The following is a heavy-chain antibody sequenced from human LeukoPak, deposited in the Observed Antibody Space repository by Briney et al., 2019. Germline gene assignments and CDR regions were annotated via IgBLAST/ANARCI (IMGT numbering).Heavy chain of an antibody. CDR2: ISYDGSNK. D-gene: IGHD3-22*01. J-gene: IGHJ4*02. CDR3: ARGGYDSSGYYSFFDY. CDR1: GFTFSSYA. V-gene: IGHV3-30-3*01. Sequence: GGSLRLSCAASGFTFSSYAMHWVRQAPGKGLEWVAVISYDGSNKYYADSVKGRFTISRDNSKNTLYLQMNSLRAEDTAVYYCARGGYDSSGYYSFFDYWGQGTLVTVSS.